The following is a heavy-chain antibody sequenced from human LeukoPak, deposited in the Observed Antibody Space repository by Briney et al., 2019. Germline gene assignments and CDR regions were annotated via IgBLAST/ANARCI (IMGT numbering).Heavy chain of an antibody. CDR3: ARDLRGLFDYFDY. CDR2: INPDSGDT. D-gene: IGHD2/OR15-2a*01. J-gene: IGHJ4*02. V-gene: IGHV1-2*02. Sequence: ASVKVSCKASGYPFTGYYMHWVRQDPGQRLEWIGLINPDSGDTNYAQKFQGRVTMTRDTSISTAYMELSRLRSDDTAVFYCARDLRGLFDYFDYWGQGTLVTVSS. CDR1: GYPFTGYY.